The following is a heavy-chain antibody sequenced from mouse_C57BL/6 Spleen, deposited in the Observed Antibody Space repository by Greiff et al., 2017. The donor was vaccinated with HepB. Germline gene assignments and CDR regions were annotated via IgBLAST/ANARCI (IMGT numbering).Heavy chain of an antibody. J-gene: IGHJ1*03. CDR2: ISDGGSYT. V-gene: IGHV5-4*01. Sequence: EVKLMESGGGLVKPGGSLKLSCAASGFTFSSYAMSWVRQTPEKRLEWVATISDGGSYTYYPDNVKGRFTISRDNAKNNLYLQMSHLKSEDTAMYYCARDHSGYFDVWGTGTTVTVSS. CDR3: ARDHSGYFDV. CDR1: GFTFSSYA.